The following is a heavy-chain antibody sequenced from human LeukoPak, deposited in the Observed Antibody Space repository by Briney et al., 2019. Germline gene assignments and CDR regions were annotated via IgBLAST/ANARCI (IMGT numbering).Heavy chain of an antibody. Sequence: ASVKVSCKASGYTFTGYYMHWVRQAPGQGLEWMGRINPNSGGTNYARKFQGRVTMTRDTSISTAYMELSRLRSDDTAVYYCARDRLTRLAASDYYYYGMDVWGQGTTVTVSS. D-gene: IGHD6-13*01. CDR3: ARDRLTRLAASDYYYYGMDV. J-gene: IGHJ6*02. CDR1: GYTFTGYY. CDR2: INPNSGGT. V-gene: IGHV1-2*06.